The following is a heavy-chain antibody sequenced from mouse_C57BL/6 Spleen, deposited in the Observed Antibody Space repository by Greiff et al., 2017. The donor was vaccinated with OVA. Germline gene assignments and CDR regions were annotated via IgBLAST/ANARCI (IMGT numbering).Heavy chain of an antibody. V-gene: IGHV1-82*01. J-gene: IGHJ2*01. CDR2: IYPGDGDT. CDR1: GYAFSSSW. D-gene: IGHD3-1*01. CDR3: ARSGTFFDY. Sequence: VQRVESGPELVKPGASVKISCKASGYAFSSSWMNWVKQRPGKGLEWIGRIYPGDGDTNYNGKFKGKATLTADKSSSTAYMQLSSLTSEDSAVYFCARSGTFFDYWGQGTTLTVSS.